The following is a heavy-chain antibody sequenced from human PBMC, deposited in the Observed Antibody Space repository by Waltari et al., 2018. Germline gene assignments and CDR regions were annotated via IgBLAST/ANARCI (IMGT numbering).Heavy chain of an antibody. J-gene: IGHJ4*02. CDR3: ARDLLMVRGVPDY. CDR1: GFTFSSYW. V-gene: IGHV3-7*01. CDR2: IKQDGSEK. D-gene: IGHD3-10*01. Sequence: EVQLVESGGGLVQPGGSLRLSCAASGFTFSSYWMSWVRQAPGKGLEWVANIKQDGSEKYYVDSVKGRFTISRDNAKNSLYLQMNSLRAEDTAVYYCARDLLMVRGVPDYWGQGTLVTVSS.